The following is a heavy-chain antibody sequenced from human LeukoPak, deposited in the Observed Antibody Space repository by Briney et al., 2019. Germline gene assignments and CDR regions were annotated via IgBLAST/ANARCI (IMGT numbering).Heavy chain of an antibody. D-gene: IGHD3-22*01. CDR3: ARDPSYDSSGYYFDY. Sequence: GASVKVSCKASGGTFSSYAISWVRQAPGQGLEWMGRIIPIFGIANYAQKFQGRVTITADKSTSTAYMELSSVRSEDTAVYYCARDPSYDSSGYYFDYWGQGTLVTVSS. CDR1: GGTFSSYA. V-gene: IGHV1-69*04. J-gene: IGHJ4*02. CDR2: IIPIFGIA.